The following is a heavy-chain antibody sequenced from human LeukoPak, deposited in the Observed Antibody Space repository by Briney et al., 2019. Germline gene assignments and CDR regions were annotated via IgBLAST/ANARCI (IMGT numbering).Heavy chain of an antibody. CDR2: IKEDGSEK. J-gene: IGHJ4*02. V-gene: IGHV3-7*03. D-gene: IGHD6-19*01. CDR3: ARVRGFELAVAGTAFDY. Sequence: GGSLRLSCAASGFLFSRYWMSWVRQAPGKGLEWVANIKEDGSEKYYVESMKGRFTISRDNAKNSLYLQMNSLRAEDTALYYCARVRGFELAVAGTAFDYWGQGTLVTVSS. CDR1: GFLFSRYW.